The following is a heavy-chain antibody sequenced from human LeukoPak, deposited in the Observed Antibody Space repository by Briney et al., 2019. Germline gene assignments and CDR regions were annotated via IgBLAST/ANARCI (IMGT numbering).Heavy chain of an antibody. V-gene: IGHV4-59*01. J-gene: IGHJ5*02. CDR2: IYYSGST. CDR1: GGSISSYY. D-gene: IGHD3-10*01. Sequence: PSETLSLTCTVSGGSISSYYWSWIRQPPGKGLEWIGYIYYSGSTNYNPSLKSRVTISVDTSKNQFSLKLSSVTAADTAVYYCARMVRGVIHNWFDPWGQGTLVTVSS. CDR3: ARMVRGVIHNWFDP.